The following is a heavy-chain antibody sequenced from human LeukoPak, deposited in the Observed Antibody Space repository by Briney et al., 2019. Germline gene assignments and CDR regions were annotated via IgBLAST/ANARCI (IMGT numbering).Heavy chain of an antibody. J-gene: IGHJ4*02. CDR3: ARDTRAFDY. V-gene: IGHV3-49*04. CDR1: GFTFSSYA. D-gene: IGHD1-26*01. Sequence: GRSLRLSCAASGFTFSSYAMHWVRQAPGKGLEWVGFIRSKAFGETAEYAASVKGRFTISRDDSKSIAYLQMNSLRAEDTAVYYCARDTRAFDYWGQGTLVTVSS. CDR2: IRSKAFGETA.